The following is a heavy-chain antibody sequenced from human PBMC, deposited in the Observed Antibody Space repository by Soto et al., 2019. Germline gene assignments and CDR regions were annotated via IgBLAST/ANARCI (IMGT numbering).Heavy chain of an antibody. J-gene: IGHJ4*02. CDR2: VFHSGST. CDR1: GVPMTNTNW. Sequence: QVQLRESGPGLVKPSGTLSLTCAVSGVPMTNTNWWSWVRQPPGKGLEWIGEVFHSGSTNYNPSLKSRVTISVDKSKNQFSLNLTSVTAADTAVYYCAKVVVAATRHTDFDSWGQGTLVTVSS. CDR3: AKVVVAATRHTDFDS. V-gene: IGHV4-4*02. D-gene: IGHD2-15*01.